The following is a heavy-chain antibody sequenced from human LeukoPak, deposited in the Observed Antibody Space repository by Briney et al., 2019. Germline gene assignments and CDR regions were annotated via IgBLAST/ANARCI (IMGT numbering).Heavy chain of an antibody. V-gene: IGHV6-1*01. J-gene: IGHJ3*02. D-gene: IGHD2-21*01. CDR2: TYFRSQWSD. Sequence: SRTLSLTCAISGDSVSSNIAAWNWIRQSPSRGLEWLGRTYFRSQWSDDYAVSVKSRISINPDTSKNQFSLQLNSVTPEDTAVYYCAREIASSYAFDIWGQGTVVTVSS. CDR1: GDSVSSNIAA. CDR3: AREIASSYAFDI.